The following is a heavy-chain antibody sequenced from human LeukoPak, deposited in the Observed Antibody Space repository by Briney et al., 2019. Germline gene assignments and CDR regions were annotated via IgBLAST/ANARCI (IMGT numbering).Heavy chain of an antibody. CDR3: AGHVDGANSLGDY. CDR2: IDSTGST. D-gene: IGHD5-24*01. V-gene: IGHV4-39*01. Sequence: PSETLSLSCTVSGDSVSSSSDYWGWIRQPPGKGLVWIGNIDSTGSTYYNTALKSRATISLDTSKNQFSLQLSSVTAADTAVYYCAGHVDGANSLGDYWGQGTLVTVSS. CDR1: GDSVSSSSDY. J-gene: IGHJ4*02.